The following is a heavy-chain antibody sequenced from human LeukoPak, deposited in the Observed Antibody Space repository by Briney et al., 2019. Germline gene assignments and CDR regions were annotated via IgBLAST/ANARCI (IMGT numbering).Heavy chain of an antibody. V-gene: IGHV4-59*02. Sequence: VKPSETLSLTCTVSGGSVSGYYWSWIRHPPGKGLEWITYFYYGGRTNYNPSLRSRVTVSVDTSKNQFSLKLNSVTAADTAVYYCARAPSYCGGDCTVYFDYWGQGTLVTVSS. CDR2: FYYGGRT. J-gene: IGHJ4*02. D-gene: IGHD2-21*02. CDR1: GGSVSGYY. CDR3: ARAPSYCGGDCTVYFDY.